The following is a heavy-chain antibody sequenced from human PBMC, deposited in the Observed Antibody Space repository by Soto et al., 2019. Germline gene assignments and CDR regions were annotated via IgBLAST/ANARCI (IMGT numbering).Heavy chain of an antibody. V-gene: IGHV4-39*01. J-gene: IGHJ6*02. CDR2: IYYSGST. Sequence: PSETLSLTCSVSGGSISSSSYYWGWIRQPQGTGLEWIGSIYYSGSTYYNPSLKSRVTISVDTSKNQFSLKLSSVTAADTAVYYCARKYDFWSGECYGMDVWGQGTTVTVSS. CDR3: ARKYDFWSGECYGMDV. CDR1: GGSISSSSYY. D-gene: IGHD3-3*01.